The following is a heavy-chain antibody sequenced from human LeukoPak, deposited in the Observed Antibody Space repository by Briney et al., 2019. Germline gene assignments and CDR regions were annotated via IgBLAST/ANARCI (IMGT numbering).Heavy chain of an antibody. CDR3: ARDARRGTTVTTAWYFDY. J-gene: IGHJ4*02. V-gene: IGHV4-34*01. CDR2: INHSGST. D-gene: IGHD4-17*01. Sequence: SETLSLTCAVYGGSVSGYYWSWIRQPPGKGLEWIGEINHSGSTNYNPSLKSRVTISVDTSKNQFSLKLSSVTAADTAVYYCARDARRGTTVTTAWYFDYWGQGTLVTVSS. CDR1: GGSVSGYY.